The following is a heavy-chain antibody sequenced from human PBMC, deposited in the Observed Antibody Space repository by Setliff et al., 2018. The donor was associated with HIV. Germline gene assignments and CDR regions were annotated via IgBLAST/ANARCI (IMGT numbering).Heavy chain of an antibody. CDR2: IIPIFGTT. Sequence: SVKVSCKASGDTFSTYTISWVRQAPGHGLEWMGGIIPIFGTTNYAQNFQGRFTITADQSTSTAYMELSSLRSEDTAVYYCARERRSGSYGGRDAFDIWGQGTMVTVSS. CDR3: ARERRSGSYGGRDAFDI. CDR1: GDTFSTYT. V-gene: IGHV1-69*13. D-gene: IGHD1-26*01. J-gene: IGHJ3*02.